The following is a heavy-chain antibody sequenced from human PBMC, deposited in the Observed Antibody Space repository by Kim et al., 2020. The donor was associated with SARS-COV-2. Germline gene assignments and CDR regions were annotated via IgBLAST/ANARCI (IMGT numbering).Heavy chain of an antibody. D-gene: IGHD6-19*01. V-gene: IGHV6-1*01. Sequence: YAVSVKSRITIHPDTTKNQFSLKRNSVTPEDTAVYYCARASSSGWYGFDYWGQGTLFTVSS. CDR3: ARASSSGWYGFDY. J-gene: IGHJ4*02.